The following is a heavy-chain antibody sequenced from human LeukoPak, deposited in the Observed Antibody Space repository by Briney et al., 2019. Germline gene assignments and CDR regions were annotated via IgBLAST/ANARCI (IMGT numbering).Heavy chain of an antibody. V-gene: IGHV3-30*18. CDR2: ISYDGIKK. CDR1: SFFLANYC. D-gene: IGHD4-11*01. CDR3: AKEIAYSKPFGALDM. Sequence: LPRSSLSLSRTPASFFLANYCMLSVRQVPGKGLEWVAAISYDGIKKYYADSVKGRLTISRDKSKNKLSLHWNSLRAEDTAVYYCAKEIAYSKPFGALDMWGQGTMVTVSS. J-gene: IGHJ3*02.